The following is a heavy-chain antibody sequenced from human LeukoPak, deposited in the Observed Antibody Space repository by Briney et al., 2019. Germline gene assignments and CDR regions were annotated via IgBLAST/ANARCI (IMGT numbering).Heavy chain of an antibody. D-gene: IGHD3-22*01. J-gene: IGHJ4*02. Sequence: GGSLRLSCAASGLTFSSYSMNWVRQAPGKGLEWVSSINSSSSYIYYADSVKGRFTISRDNAKNSLYLQMNSLRAEDTAVYYCARIVNYYDSSGYSIAYFDYWGQGTLVTVSS. CDR1: GLTFSSYS. CDR2: INSSSSYI. CDR3: ARIVNYYDSSGYSIAYFDY. V-gene: IGHV3-21*01.